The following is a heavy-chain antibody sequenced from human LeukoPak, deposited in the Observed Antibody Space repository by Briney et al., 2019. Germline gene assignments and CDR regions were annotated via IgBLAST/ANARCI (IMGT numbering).Heavy chain of an antibody. J-gene: IGHJ4*02. Sequence: SGGSLRLSCAASGFTFDDYGMSWVRQAPGKGLEWVCGINWKGGSTGCADSVQGRFTISRDNAKNALYLQMYSLRVEDTASYYCLRDRPSYYYFDYWGQGTLVTVSS. CDR2: INWKGGST. V-gene: IGHV3-20*04. D-gene: IGHD2-8*01. CDR1: GFTFDDYG. CDR3: LRDRPSYYYFDY.